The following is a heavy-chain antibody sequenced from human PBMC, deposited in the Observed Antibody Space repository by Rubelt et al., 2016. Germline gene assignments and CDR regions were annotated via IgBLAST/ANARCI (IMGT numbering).Heavy chain of an antibody. CDR1: GGTFSSYA. J-gene: IGHJ4*02. Sequence: GAEVKKPGSSVKVSCKASGGTFSSYAISWVRQAPGQGLEWMGRIIPILGIANYAQKFQGRVTMTTDTSTSTAYMELRSLRSDDTAVYYCARDLVEMATITDYWGQGTLVTVSS. D-gene: IGHD5-24*01. V-gene: IGHV1-69*04. CDR2: IIPILGIA. CDR3: ARDLVEMATITDY.